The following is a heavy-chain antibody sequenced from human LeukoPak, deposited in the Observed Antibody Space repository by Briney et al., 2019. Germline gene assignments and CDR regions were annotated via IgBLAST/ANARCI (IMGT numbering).Heavy chain of an antibody. V-gene: IGHV3-73*01. D-gene: IGHD2-21*02. CDR1: GFTFSGSA. CDR2: IGGKSNSYAT. Sequence: GGSLRLSCAASGFTFSGSAMHWVRRTSGKGLEWDGRIGGKSNSYATAYAASLKGRFTISRDNSKNTLYLQMNSLRAEDTAVYYCAKDLSHLAYCGGDCRNWFDPWGQGTLVTVSS. CDR3: AKDLSHLAYCGGDCRNWFDP. J-gene: IGHJ5*02.